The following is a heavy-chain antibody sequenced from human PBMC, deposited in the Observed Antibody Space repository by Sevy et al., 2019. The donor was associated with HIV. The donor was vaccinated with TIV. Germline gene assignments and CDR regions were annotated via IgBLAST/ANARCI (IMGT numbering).Heavy chain of an antibody. CDR3: TRDPTEGIAVAGNWYDP. CDR1: GFTFGDYA. J-gene: IGHJ5*02. Sequence: GGSLRLSCKASGFTFGDYAMSWFRQAPGKGLEWVGFIRNNAYDGTTEYAASVKGRFTISRDDSKSIAYLQMNSLKTEDTAVYYCTRDPTEGIAVAGNWYDPWGQGTLVTVSS. CDR2: IRNNAYDGTT. D-gene: IGHD6-19*01. V-gene: IGHV3-49*03.